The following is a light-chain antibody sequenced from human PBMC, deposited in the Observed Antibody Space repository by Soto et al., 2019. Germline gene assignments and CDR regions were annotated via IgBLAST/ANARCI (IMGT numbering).Light chain of an antibody. J-gene: IGLJ1*01. V-gene: IGLV4-69*01. CDR1: SGHSNYA. CDR2: VNSDGSH. Sequence: QLVLTQSPSASASLGASVKLTCTLSSGHSNYAIAWHQQQPEKGPRSLMKVNSDGSHRKGDGIPDRFSGSSSGAQRYLTISSLQSEDEAYYYCQTWGTGIRVFGTGTKLTVL. CDR3: QTWGTGIRV.